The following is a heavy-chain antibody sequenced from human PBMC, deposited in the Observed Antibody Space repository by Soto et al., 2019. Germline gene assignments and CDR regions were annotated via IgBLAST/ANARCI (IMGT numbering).Heavy chain of an antibody. Sequence: PSETLSLTCTVSGGSISSSSYYWGWIRQPPGKGLEWIGSIYYSGSTYYNPSLKSRVTISVDTSKNQFSLKLSSVTAADTAVYYCASNWNDVESYYYGMDVWGQGTTVTVSS. J-gene: IGHJ6*02. V-gene: IGHV4-39*01. D-gene: IGHD1-20*01. CDR2: IYYSGST. CDR3: ASNWNDVESYYYGMDV. CDR1: GGSISSSSYY.